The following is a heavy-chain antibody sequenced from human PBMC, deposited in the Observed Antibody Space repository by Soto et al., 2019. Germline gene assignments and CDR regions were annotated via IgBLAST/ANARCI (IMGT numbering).Heavy chain of an antibody. CDR1: SDSMNSGGYY. Sequence: SETLSLTCSVSSDSMNSGGYYWSWIRQHPGKGLEWIGYIYSNGDTYYNPSLKSRVTISVDTSKNQFSLNLTSVTAAGTAVYYCARRGGSSSGYYYYAMDVWGQGTTVTVSS. J-gene: IGHJ6*02. D-gene: IGHD6-6*01. V-gene: IGHV4-31*03. CDR3: ARRGGSSSGYYYYAMDV. CDR2: IYSNGDT.